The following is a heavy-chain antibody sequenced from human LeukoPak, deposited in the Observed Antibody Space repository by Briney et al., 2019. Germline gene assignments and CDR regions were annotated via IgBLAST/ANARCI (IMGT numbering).Heavy chain of an antibody. CDR2: ISSSSSTI. J-gene: IGHJ4*02. CDR1: GFTFSSYS. D-gene: IGHD6-19*01. V-gene: IGHV3-48*02. CDR3: AREEYSSGFSPQDY. Sequence: QTGGSLRLSCAASGFTFSSYSMNWDRQAPGKGLEWVSYISSSSSTIYYADSVKGRFTISRDNAKNSLYLQMNSLRDEDTAVYYCAREEYSSGFSPQDYWGQGTLVTVSS.